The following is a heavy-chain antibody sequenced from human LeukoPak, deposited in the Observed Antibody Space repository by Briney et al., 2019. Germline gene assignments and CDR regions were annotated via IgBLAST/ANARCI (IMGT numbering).Heavy chain of an antibody. CDR3: ARGNTYYDFWSGYLYYYYGMDV. J-gene: IGHJ6*02. CDR1: GYTFTSYD. V-gene: IGHV1-8*01. D-gene: IGHD3-3*01. CDR2: MNPNSGNT. Sequence: ASVNVSCKASGYTFTSYDINWVRQATGQGLEWMGWMNPNSGNTGYAQKFQGRVTMTRNTSISTAYMELSSLRSEDTAVYYCARGNTYYDFWSGYLYYYYGMDVWGQGTTVTVSS.